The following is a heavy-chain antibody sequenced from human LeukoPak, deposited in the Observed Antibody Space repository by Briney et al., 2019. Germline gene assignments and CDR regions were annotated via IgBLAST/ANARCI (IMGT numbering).Heavy chain of an antibody. J-gene: IGHJ4*02. D-gene: IGHD3-3*01. Sequence: SVKVSCKASGGTFSSYAISWVRQAPGQGLEWMGGIIPIFGTANYAQKFQGRVTITAHESTSTAYMELSSLRSEDMAVYYCARDRSITIFGVVPEYLDYGAQEPRVTVSS. CDR1: GGTFSSYA. CDR2: IIPIFGTA. V-gene: IGHV1-69*13. CDR3: ARDRSITIFGVVPEYLDY.